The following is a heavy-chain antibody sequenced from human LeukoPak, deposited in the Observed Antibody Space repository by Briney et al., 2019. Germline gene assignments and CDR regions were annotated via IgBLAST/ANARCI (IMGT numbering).Heavy chain of an antibody. Sequence: GGSLRLSCAASGFTFSSYAMSWVRQAPGKGLEWVSAISGSGGSTYYADSVKGRFTISRDNSKNTLYLQMNSLRAEDTAVYYCAKSSPISVEMATTFDYWGQGTLVTVSS. J-gene: IGHJ4*02. CDR3: AKSSPISVEMATTFDY. CDR2: ISGSGGST. CDR1: GFTFSSYA. V-gene: IGHV3-23*01. D-gene: IGHD5-24*01.